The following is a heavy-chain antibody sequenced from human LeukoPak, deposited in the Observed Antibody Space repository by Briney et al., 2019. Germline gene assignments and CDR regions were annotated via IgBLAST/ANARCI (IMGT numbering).Heavy chain of an antibody. D-gene: IGHD3-3*01. J-gene: IGHJ6*03. Sequence: SETLSLTCLVSGGSISSSSYYWGWIRQPPGKGLEWIGSIYHTGSTYYNPTLKSRVTISIDTSKSQFSLNLRSVSAADTAVYYCTRDDFGIKTDWEDYYYMDVWGKGTTVTVSS. CDR1: GGSISSSSYY. V-gene: IGHV4-39*02. CDR2: IYHTGST. CDR3: TRDDFGIKTDWEDYYYMDV.